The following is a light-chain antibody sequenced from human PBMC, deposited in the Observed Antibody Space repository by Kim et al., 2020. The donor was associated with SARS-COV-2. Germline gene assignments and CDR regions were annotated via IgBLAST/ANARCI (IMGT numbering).Light chain of an antibody. Sequence: VSPGERATLSCRASQSISSNLAWYQQKPGQAPRLLIYGASTRATGIPARFSGSGSGTEFTLTISSLQSEDFAVYHCQQYNNWPPYTFGQGTKLEIK. CDR3: QQYNNWPPYT. CDR2: GAS. V-gene: IGKV3-15*01. J-gene: IGKJ2*01. CDR1: QSISSN.